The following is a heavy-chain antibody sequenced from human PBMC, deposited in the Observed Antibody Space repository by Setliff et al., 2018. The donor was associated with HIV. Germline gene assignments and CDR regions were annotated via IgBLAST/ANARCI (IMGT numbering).Heavy chain of an antibody. CDR2: IYPSDSAT. J-gene: IGHJ4*02. CDR1: VNSFASHW. V-gene: IGHV5-51*01. D-gene: IGHD2-8*01. Sequence: GESLKISCRGSVNSFASHWIGWVRQLPGKGLEWVGIIYPSDSATTYSPPCQGQVSMSVDITVATAFLQWTNLRASDTATYYCVRSGKVGELYGFWGQGTPVTVSS. CDR3: VRSGKVGELYGF.